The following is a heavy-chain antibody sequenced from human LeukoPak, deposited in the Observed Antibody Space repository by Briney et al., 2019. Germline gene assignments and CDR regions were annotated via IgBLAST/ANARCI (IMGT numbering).Heavy chain of an antibody. J-gene: IGHJ4*02. CDR2: IYYSGST. D-gene: IGHD3-22*01. Sequence: PSETLSLTCTVSGVSVSSGSYYWSWIRQPPGKGLEWIGYIYYSGSTYCNPSLKSRVTISVDTSKNQFSLKLNSVTAADTAVYYCAREEAGYYESSGYYFDYWGQGTLVTVSS. CDR3: AREEAGYYESSGYYFDY. CDR1: GVSVSSGSYY. V-gene: IGHV4-61*01.